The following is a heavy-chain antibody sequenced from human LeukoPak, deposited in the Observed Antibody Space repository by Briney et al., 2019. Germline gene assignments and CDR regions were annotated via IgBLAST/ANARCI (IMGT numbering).Heavy chain of an antibody. V-gene: IGHV1-3*01. CDR1: GYTLTSYA. J-gene: IGHJ4*02. CDR3: ARDRTSILTGYYFDY. CDR2: INAGNGNT. D-gene: IGHD3-9*01. Sequence: ASVKVSCKASGYTLTSYAMHWVRQAPGQRLEWMGWINAGNGNTKYSQKFQGRVTITRDTSASTAYMELSSLRSEDTAVYYCARDRTSILTGYYFDYWGQGTLVTVSS.